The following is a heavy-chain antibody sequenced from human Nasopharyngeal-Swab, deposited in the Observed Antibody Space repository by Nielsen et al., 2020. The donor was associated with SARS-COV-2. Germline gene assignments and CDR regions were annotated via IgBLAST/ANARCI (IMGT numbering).Heavy chain of an antibody. CDR2: IYSGGST. D-gene: IGHD6-6*01. Sequence: GESLKISCAASGFTVSSNYMSWVRQAPGKGLEWVSVIYSGGSTYYADSVKGRFTISRDHAKNSQSLQMNSLRVEDTAVYYCVRERESSYGMDVWGQGTTVTVSS. V-gene: IGHV3-66*01. CDR1: GFTVSSNY. J-gene: IGHJ6*02. CDR3: VRERESSYGMDV.